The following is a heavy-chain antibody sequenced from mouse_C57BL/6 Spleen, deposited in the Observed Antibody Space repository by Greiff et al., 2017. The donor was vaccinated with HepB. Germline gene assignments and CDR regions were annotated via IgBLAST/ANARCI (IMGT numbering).Heavy chain of an antibody. D-gene: IGHD1-1*01. CDR2: IDPETGGT. V-gene: IGHV1-15*01. Sequence: QVQLQQSGAELVRPGASVTLSCKASGYTFTDYEMHWVKQTPVHGLEWIGAIDPETGGTAYNQKFKGKAILTADKSSSTAYMGLRSLASEDTADYYCTRGSSPFDYWGQGTTLTVSS. CDR3: TRGSSPFDY. CDR1: GYTFTDYE. J-gene: IGHJ2*01.